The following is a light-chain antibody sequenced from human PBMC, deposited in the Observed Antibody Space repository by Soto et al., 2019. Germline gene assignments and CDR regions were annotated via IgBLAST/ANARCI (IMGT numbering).Light chain of an antibody. Sequence: ETVMTRSPATLSLSPGERATPSFRASLSVSSCLACYQQKPGQAPRLLIYDACTRATGIPARFTGSGSGTDFTLTISTLAPEDFAVYSCQQRQYSPPITVGQGTRLEIK. CDR2: DAC. CDR1: LSVSSC. J-gene: IGKJ5*01. V-gene: IGKV3-11*01. CDR3: QQRQYSPPIT.